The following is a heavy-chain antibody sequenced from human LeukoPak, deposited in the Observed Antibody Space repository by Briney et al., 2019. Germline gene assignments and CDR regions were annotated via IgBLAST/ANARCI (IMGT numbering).Heavy chain of an antibody. D-gene: IGHD6-13*01. CDR1: GFTFSTYS. Sequence: GGSLRLSCAASGFTFSTYSMSWVRQAPGKGLEWVSYISSSSSTIYYADSVKGRFTISRDNAKNSLYLQMNSLRAEDTAVYYCARGAASGTSRFDYWGRGTLVTVSS. CDR2: ISSSSSTI. J-gene: IGHJ4*02. CDR3: ARGAASGTSRFDY. V-gene: IGHV3-48*01.